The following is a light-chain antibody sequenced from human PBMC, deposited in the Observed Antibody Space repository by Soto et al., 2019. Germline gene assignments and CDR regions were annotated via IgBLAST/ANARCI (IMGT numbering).Light chain of an antibody. J-gene: IGKJ5*01. CDR2: DAS. CDR3: QHYDHLPIT. Sequence: DIQMTQSPSSLSASLAYIVTITCXASQDITNYLNWYQQKPGKAPRLLLYDASSLETGVPSRFSGSGSGTDFTFTISSLQPEDIATYYCQHYDHLPITFGQGTRLEIK. V-gene: IGKV1-33*01. CDR1: QDITNY.